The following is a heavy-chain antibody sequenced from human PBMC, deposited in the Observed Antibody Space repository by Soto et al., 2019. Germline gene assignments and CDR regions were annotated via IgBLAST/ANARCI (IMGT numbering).Heavy chain of an antibody. CDR1: GSSISNYY. D-gene: IGHD6-19*01. CDR2: VYNNGRT. J-gene: IGHJ4*02. Sequence: SETLSLTCSFSGSSISNYYWSWIRQPPGKGLEWIGYVYNNGRTNYNPSLTSRITILLDTSKDQFSLRLSSVTAEDTAVYYCARAVAGPHFDYWGQGTLVTVSS. CDR3: ARAVAGPHFDY. V-gene: IGHV4-59*13.